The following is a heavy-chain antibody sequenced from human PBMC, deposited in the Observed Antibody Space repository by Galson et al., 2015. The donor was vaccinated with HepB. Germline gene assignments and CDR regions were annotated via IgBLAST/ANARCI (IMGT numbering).Heavy chain of an antibody. CDR3: TGDRKGGYGPFDY. D-gene: IGHD5-12*01. Sequence: SLRLSCAASGFTFGDYTVTWFRQAPGKGLEWVGFIRSKTSGGTTDYAASVKGRFTFSRDDSKGIAYLQMNNLKTEDTAVYYCTGDRKGGYGPFDYWGQGTLVTVSP. J-gene: IGHJ4*02. CDR2: IRSKTSGGTT. CDR1: GFTFGDYT. V-gene: IGHV3-49*03.